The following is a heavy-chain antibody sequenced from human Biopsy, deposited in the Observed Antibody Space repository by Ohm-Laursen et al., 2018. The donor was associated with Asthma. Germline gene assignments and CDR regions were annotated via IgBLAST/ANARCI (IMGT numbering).Heavy chain of an antibody. CDR2: IFFDGSNK. CDR3: ARGKTWGRSYYFDY. D-gene: IGHD6-6*01. V-gene: IGHV3-30*03. CDR1: GFSFSNYG. Sequence: SLRLSCTASGFSFSNYGMHWVRQAPGKGLEWVAGIFFDGSNKYYAGSVKGRFTISRDNSKDTLYLQVNSLRGDDTAVYYCARGKTWGRSYYFDYWGQGTLVTVSS. J-gene: IGHJ4*02.